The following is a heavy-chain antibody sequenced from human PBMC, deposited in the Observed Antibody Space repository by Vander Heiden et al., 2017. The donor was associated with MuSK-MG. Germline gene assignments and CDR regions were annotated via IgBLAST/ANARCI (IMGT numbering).Heavy chain of an antibody. D-gene: IGHD5-12*01. V-gene: IGHV3-13*04. J-gene: IGHJ6*02. CDR3: ARGPPAQIDGYVNYYYYGMDV. Sequence: EVQLVESGGGLVQPGGSLRLSCAASGFTFSSYDMHWVRQAPGKGLEWVSASGTAGDTYEPGSVKGRFTISRENAKNSLDLQMNSLRAGETAVYYCARGPPAQIDGYVNYYYYGMDVWGQGTTVTVSS. CDR1: GFTFSSYD. CDR2: SGTAGDT.